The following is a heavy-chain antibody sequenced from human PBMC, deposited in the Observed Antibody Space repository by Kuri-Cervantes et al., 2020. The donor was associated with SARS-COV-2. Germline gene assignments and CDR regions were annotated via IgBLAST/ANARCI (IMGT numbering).Heavy chain of an antibody. V-gene: IGHV4-34*01. CDR1: GGSFSGYY. J-gene: IGHJ4*02. Sequence: SQTLSLTCAVYGGSFSGYYWSWIRQPPGKGLEWIGEINHSGSTNYNPSLRSRVTMSVDTSKNQFSLELTSVTAADTAVYYCVRVLYYDTTAVDFWGQGTLVTVSS. D-gene: IGHD3-22*01. CDR2: INHSGST. CDR3: VRVLYYDTTAVDF.